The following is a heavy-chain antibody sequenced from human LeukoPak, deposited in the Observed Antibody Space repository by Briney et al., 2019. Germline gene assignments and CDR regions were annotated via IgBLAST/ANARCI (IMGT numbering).Heavy chain of an antibody. CDR3: ARGVRRYFDWLPKRFQMFDP. CDR2: FDPEDGET. V-gene: IGHV1-24*01. CDR1: GYTLTELS. Sequence: ASVKVSCKVSGYTLTELSMHWVRQAPGKGLEWMGGFDPEDGETIYAQKFQGRVTMTEDTSTDTAYMELSSLRSDDTAVYYCARGVRRYFDWLPKRFQMFDPWGQGTLVTVSS. D-gene: IGHD3-9*01. J-gene: IGHJ5*02.